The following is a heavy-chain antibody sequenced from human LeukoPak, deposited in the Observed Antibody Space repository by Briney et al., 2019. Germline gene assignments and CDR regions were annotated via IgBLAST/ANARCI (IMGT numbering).Heavy chain of an antibody. CDR3: LLIEGKPC. J-gene: IGHJ4*02. V-gene: IGHV3-30*03. Sequence: QPGGSLRLSCAASGFTFSSYGMHWVRQAPGKGLEWVAVISYDGSSKDYADSVKGRFTISRDNSKNTLYLQMNGLRAEDTAVYYCLLIEGKPCWGQGTLVTVSS. CDR1: GFTFSSYG. CDR2: ISYDGSSK.